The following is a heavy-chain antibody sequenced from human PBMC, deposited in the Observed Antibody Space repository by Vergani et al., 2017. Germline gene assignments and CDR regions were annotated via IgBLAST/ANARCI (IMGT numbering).Heavy chain of an antibody. J-gene: IGHJ3*02. D-gene: IGHD3-22*01. V-gene: IGHV3-23*03. CDR3: ARDRPPYYDSSGTSMGVWPENAFDI. CDR2: IYSGGSST. Sequence: EVQLLESGGGLVQPGGSLRLSCAASGFTFSSYAMSWVRQAPGKGLEWVSVIYSGGSSTYYADSVKGRFTISRDNSKNTLYLQMNSLRAEDTAVYYCARDRPPYYDSSGTSMGVWPENAFDIWGQGTMVTVSS. CDR1: GFTFSSYA.